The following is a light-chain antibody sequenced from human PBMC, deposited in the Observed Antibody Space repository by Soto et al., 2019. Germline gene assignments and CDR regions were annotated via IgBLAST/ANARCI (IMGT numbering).Light chain of an antibody. CDR3: CSYAGSYSFVV. Sequence: QSALTQPRSVSASPGQSVAISCSGTSGDVGGYNYVSWYQQHPGKVPKVIIYDVDKRPPGVPDRFSGSKSGNTASLTISGLQAEDEADYYCCSYAGSYSFVVFGGGTQLTVL. CDR1: SGDVGGYNY. J-gene: IGLJ2*01. CDR2: DVD. V-gene: IGLV2-11*01.